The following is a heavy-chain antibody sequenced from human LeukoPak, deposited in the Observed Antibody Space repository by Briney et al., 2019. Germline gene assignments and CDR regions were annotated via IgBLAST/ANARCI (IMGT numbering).Heavy chain of an antibody. D-gene: IGHD5-18*01. Sequence: SETLSLTCTVSGGSISSYYWSWIRQPPGKGLEWIEYIHYSGSTNYNPSLKSRVTISVDTSKNQFSLKLSSVTAADTAVYYCARARGYSYGNNWFDPWGQGTLVTVSS. J-gene: IGHJ5*02. CDR1: GGSISSYY. CDR3: ARARGYSYGNNWFDP. V-gene: IGHV4-59*01. CDR2: IHYSGST.